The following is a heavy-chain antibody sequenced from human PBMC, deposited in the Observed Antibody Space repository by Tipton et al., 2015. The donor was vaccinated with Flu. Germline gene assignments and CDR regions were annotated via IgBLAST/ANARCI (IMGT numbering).Heavy chain of an antibody. CDR1: GYTFSGFY. CDR3: ARGLSSTYYYYGMDF. Sequence: QLVQSGAEAKKPGASVKVSCKASGYTFSGFYIHWVRQAPGQGLEWMGWMNPNSGNTGYAQEFQGGVTMTRNTSISTAYMELSSPRSEDTAVYYCARGLSSTYYYYGMDFWGQGTPVTVSS. D-gene: IGHD2/OR15-2a*01. J-gene: IGHJ6*02. V-gene: IGHV1-8*02. CDR2: MNPNSGNT.